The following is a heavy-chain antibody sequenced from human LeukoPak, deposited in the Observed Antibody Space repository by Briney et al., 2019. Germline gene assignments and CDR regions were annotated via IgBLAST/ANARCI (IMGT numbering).Heavy chain of an antibody. V-gene: IGHV3-53*01. Sequence: TGGSLRLSCAASGFTVSTNYMSWVRQAPGKWLEWVSVIYSGSTTYYADSVKGRFTISRDNSKNTLYLQMNSLRAEDTAVYYCARWGDYGSFDYWGQGTLVTVSS. CDR3: ARWGDYGSFDY. D-gene: IGHD4/OR15-4a*01. CDR1: GFTVSTNY. J-gene: IGHJ4*02. CDR2: IYSGSTT.